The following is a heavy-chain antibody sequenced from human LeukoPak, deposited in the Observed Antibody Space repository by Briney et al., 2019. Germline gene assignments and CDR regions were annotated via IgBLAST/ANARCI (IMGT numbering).Heavy chain of an antibody. V-gene: IGHV3-30*14. J-gene: IGHJ2*01. CDR3: ARDNLSGILTGPGWYFDL. Sequence: PGGSLRLSCAASGFTFSSYAMHWVRQAPGKGLEWVAVISYDGSNKYYADSVKGRFTISRDNSKNTLYLQMNSLRAEDTAVYYCARDNLSGILTGPGWYFDLWGRGTLVTVSS. D-gene: IGHD3-9*01. CDR2: ISYDGSNK. CDR1: GFTFSSYA.